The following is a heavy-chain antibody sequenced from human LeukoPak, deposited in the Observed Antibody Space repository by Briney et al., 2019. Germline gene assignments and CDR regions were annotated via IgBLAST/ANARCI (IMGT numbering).Heavy chain of an antibody. CDR2: IRYDGIKK. CDR1: GFSFSNYD. V-gene: IGHV3-30*02. CDR3: AKGTSNYTELLSADSDFDY. J-gene: IGHJ4*02. Sequence: GGSLRLSCEASGFSFSNYDMHWVRQAPGKGLEWVAFIRYDGIKKFYVDSVKGRFTISRDNSKNTLYLQVNSLRTEDTAVYYCAKGTSNYTELLSADSDFDYWGQGTLVTVSS. D-gene: IGHD3-3*01.